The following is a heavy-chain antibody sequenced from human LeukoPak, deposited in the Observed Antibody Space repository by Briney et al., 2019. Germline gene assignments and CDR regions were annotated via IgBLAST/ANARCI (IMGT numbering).Heavy chain of an antibody. CDR1: GDSFSSVTDY. Sequence: SETLSLTCTVSGDSFSSVTDYWAWIRQPPGKGLEWIASGDYSGGTYYNPSLESRVAISADMSKNQFSLKLTSVTGADTAVYYCARDRGGYTYSHDYWGQGTLVTVSS. CDR2: GDYSGGT. CDR3: ARDRGGYTYSHDY. D-gene: IGHD5-18*01. V-gene: IGHV4-39*07. J-gene: IGHJ4*02.